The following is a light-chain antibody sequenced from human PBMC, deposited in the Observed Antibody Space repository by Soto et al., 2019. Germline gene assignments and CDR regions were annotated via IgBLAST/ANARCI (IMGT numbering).Light chain of an antibody. CDR3: QQYNNLLT. CDR1: QSVSSK. J-gene: IGKJ3*01. V-gene: IGKV3-15*01. Sequence: EILMTQSPATLSVSVGERVTISCRASQSVSSKLAWYQQKPGQAPRLLIYGASIRDTGIPARFSGSGSGTEFTLTISRLQSEYFAVYYFQQYNNLLTFGPGTKVDIK. CDR2: GAS.